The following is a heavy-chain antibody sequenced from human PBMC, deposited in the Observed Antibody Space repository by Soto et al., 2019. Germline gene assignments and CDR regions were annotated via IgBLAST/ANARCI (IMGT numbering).Heavy chain of an antibody. CDR3: ANPGAIGTGWYFDL. CDR1: GGSISSSSYY. V-gene: IGHV4-39*01. CDR2: IYYSGST. J-gene: IGHJ2*01. Sequence: QLQLQESGPGLVKPSETLSLTCTVSGGSISSSSYYWGWIRQPPGKGLEWIGSIYYSGSTYYNPYIKSRVTISVDTSKNQFSLKLSSVTAADTAVYYCANPGAIGTGWYFDLWGRGTLVTVSS. D-gene: IGHD1-26*01.